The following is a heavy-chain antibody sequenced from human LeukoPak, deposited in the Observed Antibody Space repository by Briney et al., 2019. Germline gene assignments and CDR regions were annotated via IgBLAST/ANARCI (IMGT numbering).Heavy chain of an antibody. Sequence: GPLRLSCAASGFTFSSYGMHWVRQAPGKGLEWVAAIWYDGSNKYYADSVKGRFTISRDNSKNTLYLQMNSLRAEDTAVYYCARGMTTVTTWGQGTLVTVSS. CDR3: ARGMTTVTT. CDR1: GFTFSSYG. D-gene: IGHD4-17*01. CDR2: IWYDGSNK. V-gene: IGHV3-33*01. J-gene: IGHJ5*02.